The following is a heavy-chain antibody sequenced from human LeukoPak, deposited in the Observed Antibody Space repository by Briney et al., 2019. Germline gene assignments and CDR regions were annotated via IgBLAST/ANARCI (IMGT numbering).Heavy chain of an antibody. CDR3: ARGAGPTTSPNYYDSSGYYLWYFDY. J-gene: IGHJ4*02. D-gene: IGHD3-22*01. Sequence: GASVKVSCKASGYTCTSYDINWVRQATGQGLEWMGWMNPNSGNTGYAQKFQGRVTMTRNTSISTAYMELSSLRSEDTAVYYCARGAGPTTSPNYYDSSGYYLWYFDYWGQGTLVTVSS. CDR1: GYTCTSYD. V-gene: IGHV1-8*01. CDR2: MNPNSGNT.